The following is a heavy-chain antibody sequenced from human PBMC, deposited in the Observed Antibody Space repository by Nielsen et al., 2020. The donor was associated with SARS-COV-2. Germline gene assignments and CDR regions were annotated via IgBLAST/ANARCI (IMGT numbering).Heavy chain of an antibody. CDR1: GGSFSGYY. Sequence: SETLSLTCAVYGGSFSGYYWSWIRQPPGKGLEWVGEINHSGSTTYNPSLKGRVTMSVDTSKNQFSLKMRSVTAADTAVYYCARGKRSSGWYNWFDPWGLGTLVTVSS. J-gene: IGHJ5*02. D-gene: IGHD6-19*01. CDR3: ARGKRSSGWYNWFDP. CDR2: INHSGST. V-gene: IGHV4-34*01.